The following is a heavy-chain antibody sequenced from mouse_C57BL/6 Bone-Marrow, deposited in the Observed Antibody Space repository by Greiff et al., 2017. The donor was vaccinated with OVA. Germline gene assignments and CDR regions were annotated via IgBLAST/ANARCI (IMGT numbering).Heavy chain of an antibody. D-gene: IGHD1-1*01. V-gene: IGHV1-54*01. CDR3: ARNYGFRDY. Sequence: VQLQESGAELVRPGTSVKVSCKASGYAFTNYLIEWVKQRPGQGLEWIGVINPGSGGTNYNEKFKGKATLTADKSSSTAYMQLSSLTSEDSAVYFCARNYGFRDYWGQGTTLTVSS. J-gene: IGHJ2*01. CDR2: INPGSGGT. CDR1: GYAFTNYL.